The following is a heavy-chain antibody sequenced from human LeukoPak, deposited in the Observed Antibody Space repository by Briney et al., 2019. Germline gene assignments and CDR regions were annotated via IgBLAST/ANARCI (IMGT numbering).Heavy chain of an antibody. Sequence: PGRSLRLSCAASGFTFSSYGMHWVRQAPGKGLEWVAVIWYDGSNKYYADSAKGRFTISRDNSKNTLYLQMNSLRAEDTAVYYCARDREQWLVPGAFDIWGQGTMVTVSS. CDR2: IWYDGSNK. D-gene: IGHD6-19*01. J-gene: IGHJ3*02. V-gene: IGHV3-33*01. CDR3: ARDREQWLVPGAFDI. CDR1: GFTFSSYG.